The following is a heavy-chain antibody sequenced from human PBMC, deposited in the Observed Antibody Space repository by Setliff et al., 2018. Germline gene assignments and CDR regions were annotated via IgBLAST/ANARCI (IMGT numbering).Heavy chain of an antibody. CDR1: GYTFTSYD. CDR3: ARDAEGPYWNFPLGN. J-gene: IGHJ4*02. D-gene: IGHD1-7*01. Sequence: ASVKVSRKASGYTFTSYDINWVRQATGQGLEWMGWMNPNSGNTGYAQKFQGRVTMTRNTSISTAYMELSSLRSEDTAVYYCARDAEGPYWNFPLGNWGQGTLVTVSS. CDR2: MNPNSGNT. V-gene: IGHV1-8*02.